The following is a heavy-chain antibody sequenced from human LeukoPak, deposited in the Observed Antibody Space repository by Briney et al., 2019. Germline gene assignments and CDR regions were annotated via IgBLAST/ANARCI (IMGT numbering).Heavy chain of an antibody. CDR3: SRGYGDYVGYFHH. D-gene: IGHD4-17*01. Sequence: GGSLRLSCAASGFTSSRYWMNWVRQAPGKGLEWVANIKQDGSEEYYVDYVKGRFSISRDNAKNSVYLQMISLRAEDTAVYYCSRGYGDYVGYFHHWGQGTLVTVSS. V-gene: IGHV3-7*03. CDR2: IKQDGSEE. J-gene: IGHJ1*01. CDR1: GFTSSRYW.